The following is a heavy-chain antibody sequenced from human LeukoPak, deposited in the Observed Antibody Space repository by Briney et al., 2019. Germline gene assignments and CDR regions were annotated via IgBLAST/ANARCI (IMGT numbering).Heavy chain of an antibody. D-gene: IGHD3-22*01. CDR2: ISGYNANT. V-gene: IGHV1-18*01. Sequence: ASVKVSFKASGYIFTNYGISWVRQAPGQGLEWMGWISGYNANTKYAQKVQGRVTMTTDTSTSTAYMELRSLRSDDTAVYYCARGIPPRRDYDSRGYYSYYFDYWGQGTLVTVSS. CDR1: GYIFTNYG. J-gene: IGHJ4*02. CDR3: ARGIPPRRDYDSRGYYSYYFDY.